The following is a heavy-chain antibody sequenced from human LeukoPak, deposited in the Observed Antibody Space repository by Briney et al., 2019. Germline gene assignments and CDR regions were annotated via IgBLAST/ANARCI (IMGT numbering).Heavy chain of an antibody. CDR1: GFTFSSYS. D-gene: IGHD3-10*01. CDR3: ARLSPRGRYYYMDV. J-gene: IGHJ6*03. V-gene: IGHV3-21*01. CDR2: ISSSSSYI. Sequence: PGGSLRLSCAASGFTFSSYSMNWVRQAPGKGLEWVSSISSSSSYIYYADSVKGRFTISRDNSKNTLYLQMNSLRAEDTAVYYCARLSPRGRYYYMDVWGKGTTVTVSS.